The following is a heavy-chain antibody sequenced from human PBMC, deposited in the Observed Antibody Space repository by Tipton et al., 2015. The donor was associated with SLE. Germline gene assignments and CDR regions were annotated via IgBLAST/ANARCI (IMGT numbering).Heavy chain of an antibody. J-gene: IGHJ4*02. CDR2: IYYSGST. Sequence: LRLSCTVSGGSISSYYWSWIRQPPGKGLEWIGYIYYSGSTNYNPSLKSRVTISVDTSKNQFSLKLSSVTAADTAVYYCARGGGITMIVVVGFDYWGQGTLVTVSS. CDR3: ARGGGITMIVVVGFDY. V-gene: IGHV4-59*12. D-gene: IGHD3-22*01. CDR1: GGSISSYY.